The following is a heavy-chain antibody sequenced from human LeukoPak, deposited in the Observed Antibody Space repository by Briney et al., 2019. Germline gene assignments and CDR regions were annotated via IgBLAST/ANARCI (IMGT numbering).Heavy chain of an antibody. J-gene: IGHJ4*02. CDR1: GFTVSSNY. Sequence: GGSLRLSCAASGFTVSSNYMGWVRQAPGKGLEWVSVIYSGGSTYYADSVKGRFTISRDNSKNTLYLQMNSLRAEDTAVYYCARDPSGPLDYWGQGTLVTVSS. D-gene: IGHD3-10*01. V-gene: IGHV3-53*01. CDR2: IYSGGST. CDR3: ARDPSGPLDY.